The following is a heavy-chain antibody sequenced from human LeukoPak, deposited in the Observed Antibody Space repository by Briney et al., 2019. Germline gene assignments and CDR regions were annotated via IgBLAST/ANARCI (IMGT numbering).Heavy chain of an antibody. CDR3: ARVGSDNIDY. D-gene: IGHD2-21*01. V-gene: IGHV4-30-4*08. CDR2: IYYSGST. Sequence: SETPSLTCTVSGGSISSGDYYWSWIRQPPGKGLEWIGYIYYSGSTYYNPSLKSRVTISVDTSKNQFSLKLSSVTAADTAVYYCARVGSDNIDYWGQGTLVTVSS. CDR1: GGSISSGDYY. J-gene: IGHJ4*02.